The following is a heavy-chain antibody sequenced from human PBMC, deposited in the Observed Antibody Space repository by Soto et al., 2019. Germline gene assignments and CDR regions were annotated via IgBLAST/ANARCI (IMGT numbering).Heavy chain of an antibody. Sequence: ASVKVSCKASGYTFTSYGISWVRQAPGQGLEWMGWISAYNGNTNYAQKLQGRVTMTTDTSTSTAYMELRSLRSDDTAVYYCAVSPYDFWSGYSLPFDYNWFDPWGQGTLVTVSS. J-gene: IGHJ5*02. CDR1: GYTFTSYG. D-gene: IGHD3-3*01. CDR2: ISAYNGNT. CDR3: AVSPYDFWSGYSLPFDYNWFDP. V-gene: IGHV1-18*01.